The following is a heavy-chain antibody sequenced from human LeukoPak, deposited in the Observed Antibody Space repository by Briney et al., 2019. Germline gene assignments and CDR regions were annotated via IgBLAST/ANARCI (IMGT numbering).Heavy chain of an antibody. CDR1: GFTFSSYG. V-gene: IGHV3-30*18. J-gene: IGHJ3*02. Sequence: PGGSLRLSCAASGFTFSSYGMHWVRQAPGKGLEWVAVISGDGSNKYFADSVKGRFTISRDNSKNTLYLQMNSLRAEDTAVYYCAKDKRSTNYPRDAFDIWGQGTMVTVSS. D-gene: IGHD4/OR15-4a*01. CDR2: ISGDGSNK. CDR3: AKDKRSTNYPRDAFDI.